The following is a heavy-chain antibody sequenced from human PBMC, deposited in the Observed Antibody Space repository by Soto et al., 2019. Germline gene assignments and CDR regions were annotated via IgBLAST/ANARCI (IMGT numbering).Heavy chain of an antibody. CDR3: ARGQQLVANWLDP. Sequence: GGSLRLSCAASGFPFSDSYMAWIRQAPGKGLEEIATISSTGSTPYYADSVKGRFTISRDNAQNPLYLEMNNLRAEDTAVYYCARGQQLVANWLDPWGQGILVTVSS. V-gene: IGHV3-11*01. D-gene: IGHD6-6*01. J-gene: IGHJ5*02. CDR2: ISSTGSTP. CDR1: GFPFSDSY.